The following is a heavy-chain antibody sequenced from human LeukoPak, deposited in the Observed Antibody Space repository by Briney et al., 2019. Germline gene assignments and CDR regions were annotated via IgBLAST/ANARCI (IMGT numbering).Heavy chain of an antibody. CDR3: ARVVVRSFDAFDI. CDR1: GGSISSGGYY. V-gene: IGHV4-31*03. CDR2: IYYSGST. D-gene: IGHD2-2*01. Sequence: SGTLSLTCTVSGGSISSGGYYWSWIRQHPGKGLEWIGYIYYSGSTYYNPSLKSRVTISVDTSKNQFSLKLSSVTAADTAVYYCARVVVRSFDAFDIWGQGTMVTLSS. J-gene: IGHJ3*02.